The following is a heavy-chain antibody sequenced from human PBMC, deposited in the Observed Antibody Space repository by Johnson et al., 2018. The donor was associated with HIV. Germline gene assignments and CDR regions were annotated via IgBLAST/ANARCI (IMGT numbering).Heavy chain of an antibody. V-gene: IGHV3-30*18. Sequence: QVQLVESGGGVVQPGRSLRLSCAASGFTFSSYAMHWVHQAPGKGLEWVAVISYDGNNKYYADSVKGRFTISRDNSKNTLYRQMNSLRAEDTAVYYCAKTQWELLGVGAFDIWGQGTMVTVSS. CDR1: GFTFSSYA. CDR2: ISYDGNNK. CDR3: AKTQWELLGVGAFDI. D-gene: IGHD1-26*01. J-gene: IGHJ3*02.